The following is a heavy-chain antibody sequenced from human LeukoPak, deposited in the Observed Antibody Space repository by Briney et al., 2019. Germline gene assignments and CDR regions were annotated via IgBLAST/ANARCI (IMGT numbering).Heavy chain of an antibody. CDR3: ARGSHSGDYDRLDY. V-gene: IGHV4-4*07. CDR2: IYTSGST. J-gene: IGHJ4*02. Sequence: SETLSLTCTVSGGSISSYYWSWIRQPAGKGLEWIGRIYTSGSTNYNPSLKSRVTMSVDMSKNQSSLKLSSVTAADTAVYYCARGSHSGDYDRLDYWGQGTLVTVSS. D-gene: IGHD3-22*01. CDR1: GGSISSYY.